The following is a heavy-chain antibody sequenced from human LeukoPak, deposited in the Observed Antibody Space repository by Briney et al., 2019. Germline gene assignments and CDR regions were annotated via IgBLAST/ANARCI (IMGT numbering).Heavy chain of an antibody. V-gene: IGHV3-33*08. CDR1: GFTFSSYG. J-gene: IGHJ4*02. Sequence: GRSLRLSCAASGFTFSSYGMHWVRQAPGKGLEWVAVIWSDGSNKHYADSVKGRFTISRDNSKNTLYLQMNSLRAEDTAVYYCARRRYSVYDFDYWGQGTLVTVSS. CDR2: IWSDGSNK. D-gene: IGHD5/OR15-5a*01. CDR3: ARRRYSVYDFDY.